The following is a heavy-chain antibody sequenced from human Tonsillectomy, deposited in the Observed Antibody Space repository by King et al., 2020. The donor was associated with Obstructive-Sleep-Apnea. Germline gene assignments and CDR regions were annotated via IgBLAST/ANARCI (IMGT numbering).Heavy chain of an antibody. CDR2: ISYDGSKK. CDR1: GFTFSSYG. D-gene: IGHD2/OR15-2a*01. J-gene: IGHJ4*02. CDR3: AKEGPWSMDY. Sequence: HVQLVESGGGVVQPGRSLRLSCAASGFTFSSYGIHWVRQAPGKGLEWVAVISYDGSKKYYADSVKGRFTISRDDSKNTLYIQMNRLRTEDTAVYYCAKEGPWSMDYGGQGTLVSVSS. V-gene: IGHV3-30*18.